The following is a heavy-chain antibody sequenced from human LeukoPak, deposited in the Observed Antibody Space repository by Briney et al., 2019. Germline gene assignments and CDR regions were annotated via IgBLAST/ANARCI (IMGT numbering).Heavy chain of an antibody. V-gene: IGHV4-30-4*01. Sequence: SQTLSLICSVSGGSISSGSYYYSRIRHHPAKGLQGIGYINYCGSTYYNPSLKRRVTISVDTSKNQFSLKLSSVTAADTAVYYCARWGYCSGGSCPGLDYWGQGTLVTVSS. CDR2: INYCGST. J-gene: IGHJ4*02. D-gene: IGHD2-15*01. CDR1: GGSISSGSYY. CDR3: ARWGYCSGGSCPGLDY.